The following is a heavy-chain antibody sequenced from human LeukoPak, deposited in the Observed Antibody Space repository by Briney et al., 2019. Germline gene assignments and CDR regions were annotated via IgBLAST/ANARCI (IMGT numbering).Heavy chain of an antibody. V-gene: IGHV3-11*05. D-gene: IGHD2-2*01. Sequence: GGSLRLSCAASGFTFSDYYMSWIRQAPGKGLEWVSYISSSSYTNYADSVKGRFTVSRDNAKNSLYLQMNSLRAEDTAVYYCARDCSSTSCYATWVDCWGQGTLVTVSS. CDR1: GFTFSDYY. CDR3: ARDCSSTSCYATWVDC. CDR2: ISSSSYT. J-gene: IGHJ4*02.